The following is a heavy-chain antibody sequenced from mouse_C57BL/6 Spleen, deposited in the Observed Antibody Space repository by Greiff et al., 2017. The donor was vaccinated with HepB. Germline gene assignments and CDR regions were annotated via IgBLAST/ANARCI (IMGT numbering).Heavy chain of an antibody. J-gene: IGHJ1*03. CDR1: GFTFSSYT. Sequence: EVQGVESGGGLVKPGGSLKLSCAASGFTFSSYTMSWVRQTPEKRLEWVATISGGGGNTYYPDSVKGRFTISRDNAKNTLYLQMSSLRSEDTALYYCARKFITTVSRWYFDVWGTGTTVTVSS. CDR2: ISGGGGNT. CDR3: ARKFITTVSRWYFDV. D-gene: IGHD1-1*01. V-gene: IGHV5-9*01.